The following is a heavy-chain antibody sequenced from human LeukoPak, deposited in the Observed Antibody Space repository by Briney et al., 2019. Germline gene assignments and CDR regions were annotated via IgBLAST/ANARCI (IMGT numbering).Heavy chain of an antibody. J-gene: IGHJ4*02. V-gene: IGHV3-43*02. CDR2: ISGDGGST. Sequence: GGSLRLSCAASGFTFDNYAMHWFRQAPGKGLEWVSLISGDGGSTYYADSVKGRFTISRGNSKNSLYLQMNSLRAEDTAVYYCASEYSSGWYGRYFDYWGQGTLVTVSS. CDR3: ASEYSSGWYGRYFDY. CDR1: GFTFDNYA. D-gene: IGHD6-19*01.